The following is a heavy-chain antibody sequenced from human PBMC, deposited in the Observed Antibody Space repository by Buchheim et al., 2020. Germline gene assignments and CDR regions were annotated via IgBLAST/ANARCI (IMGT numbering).Heavy chain of an antibody. Sequence: QVQLQQWGAGLLKPSETLSLTCAVYGGSFSGYYWSWIRQPPGKGLEWIGEINHSGSTNYNPYLKSRVTISVDTSKNQFSLKLSSVTAADTAVYYCARGRTAKGIAAAHYWGQGTL. CDR3: ARGRTAKGIAAAHY. J-gene: IGHJ4*02. CDR1: GGSFSGYY. CDR2: INHSGST. V-gene: IGHV4-34*01. D-gene: IGHD6-13*01.